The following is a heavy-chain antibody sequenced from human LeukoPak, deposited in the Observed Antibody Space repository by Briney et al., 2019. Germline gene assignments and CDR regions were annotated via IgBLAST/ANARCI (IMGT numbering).Heavy chain of an antibody. CDR1: GDTFTSYA. D-gene: IGHD2-2*01. V-gene: IGHV1-46*01. CDR3: ATNPPAAIGY. Sequence: GASVKVSCKASGDTFTSYAMSWVRQAPGQGLEWMGIINPSVGSTSYAQTFQGRVTMTKDPSTSTVYMELSSLRSEDTAVCSGATNPPAAIGYWGQGTLVTVS. J-gene: IGHJ4*02. CDR2: INPSVGST.